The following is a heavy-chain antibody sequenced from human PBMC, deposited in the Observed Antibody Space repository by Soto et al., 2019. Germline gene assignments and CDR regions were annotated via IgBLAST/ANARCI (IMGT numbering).Heavy chain of an antibody. V-gene: IGHV3-33*01. CDR3: ARDSGDIVVVVAAITSYGMDV. CDR1: GFTFSSYG. CDR2: IWYDGSNK. Sequence: GGSLRLSCAASGFTFSSYGMHWVRQAPGKGLEWVAVIWYDGSNKYYADSVKGRFTISRDNSKNTLYLQMNSLRAEDTAVYYCARDSGDIVVVVAAITSYGMDVWGQGTTVTVSS. J-gene: IGHJ6*02. D-gene: IGHD2-15*01.